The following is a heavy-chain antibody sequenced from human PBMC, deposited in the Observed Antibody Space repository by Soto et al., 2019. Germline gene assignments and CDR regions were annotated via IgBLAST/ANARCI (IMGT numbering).Heavy chain of an antibody. J-gene: IGHJ5*02. CDR2: ISSSSSYI. D-gene: IGHD3-10*01. CDR3: APRLGSGSYFHNWFDP. Sequence: EVQLVESGGGLVKPGGSLRLSCAASGFTFSSYSMNWVRQAPGKGLEWVSSISSSSSYIYYAYSVKGRFTISRDNAKKSLYLQMNSLRAEDTAVYYCAPRLGSGSYFHNWFDPWGQGTLVTVSS. CDR1: GFTFSSYS. V-gene: IGHV3-21*01.